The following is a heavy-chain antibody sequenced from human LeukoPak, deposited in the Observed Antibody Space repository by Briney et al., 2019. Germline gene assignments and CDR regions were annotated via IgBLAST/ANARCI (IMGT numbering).Heavy chain of an antibody. CDR2: ISSSTNTI. CDR1: GFPFTLYN. CDR3: ARESYSHMVRGVIMADAFDI. D-gene: IGHD3-10*01. J-gene: IGHJ3*02. V-gene: IGHV3-48*04. Sequence: GGSLRLSCEVFGFPFTLYNMNWVRQAPGKGLEWLSYISSSTNTIYYADSVKGRFTISRDNAKNSLYLQMNGLGAEDTAVYYCARESYSHMVRGVIMADAFDIWGQGTMVTVSS.